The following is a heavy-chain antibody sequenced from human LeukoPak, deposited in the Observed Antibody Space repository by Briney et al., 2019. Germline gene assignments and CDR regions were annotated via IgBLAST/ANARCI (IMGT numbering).Heavy chain of an antibody. CDR3: AREMGYRAFDI. Sequence: SETLSLTCTVSGGYISSYYWSWIRQPPGRGLEWIGYIYYSGSTNYNPSLKSRVTISVDTSKNQFSLKLSSVTAADTAVYYCAREMGYRAFDIWGQGTMVTVSS. V-gene: IGHV4-59*01. D-gene: IGHD2-15*01. CDR2: IYYSGST. J-gene: IGHJ3*02. CDR1: GGYISSYY.